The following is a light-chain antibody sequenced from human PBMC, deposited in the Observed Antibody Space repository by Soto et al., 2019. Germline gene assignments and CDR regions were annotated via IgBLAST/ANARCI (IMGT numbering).Light chain of an antibody. CDR2: DAS. J-gene: IGKJ1*01. Sequence: EIVMTQSPATLSVSPGESATLSCRASQSVSDNLAWYQQKPGQAPRLIIYDASTRATGVPGRFSGSGSGTDFTLTISRLQSEDFAIYYCQQFNNWPPSWTFGQGTKVDIK. V-gene: IGKV3-15*01. CDR3: QQFNNWPPSWT. CDR1: QSVSDN.